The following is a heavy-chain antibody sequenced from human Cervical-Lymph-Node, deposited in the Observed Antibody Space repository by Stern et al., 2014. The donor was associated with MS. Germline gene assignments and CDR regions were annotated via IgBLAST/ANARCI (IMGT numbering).Heavy chain of an antibody. D-gene: IGHD6-13*01. CDR1: GYSFTNYW. CDR3: ARHRQQTLYGMDV. CDR2: IYPGDSDT. V-gene: IGHV5-51*01. Sequence: EVQLVESGAEVKKPGESLKISCKGSGYSFTNYWIGWVRQMPGKGLEWMGGIYPGDSDTRYSPSFQGRVTISADKSISTAYLQWSSLKASDTAMYYCARHRQQTLYGMDVWGQGTTVTVSS. J-gene: IGHJ6*02.